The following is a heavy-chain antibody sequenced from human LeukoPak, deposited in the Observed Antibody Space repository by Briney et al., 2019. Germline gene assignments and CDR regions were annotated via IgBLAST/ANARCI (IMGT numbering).Heavy chain of an antibody. Sequence: GGSLRLSCAASGFTFSSYSMNWVRQAPGKGLEWVSSISSSSSYIYYADSVKGRFTISRDNAKNSLYLQMNSLRAEDTAVYYCAREYSSSSSLRIDPWGQGALVTVSS. CDR3: AREYSSSSSLRIDP. V-gene: IGHV3-21*04. CDR2: ISSSSSYI. D-gene: IGHD6-6*01. CDR1: GFTFSSYS. J-gene: IGHJ5*02.